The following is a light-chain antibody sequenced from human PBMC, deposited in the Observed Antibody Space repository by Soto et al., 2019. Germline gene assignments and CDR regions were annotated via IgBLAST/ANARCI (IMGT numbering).Light chain of an antibody. CDR1: QSPSGW. J-gene: IGKJ1*01. CDR2: EAS. CDR3: QQYVSFPWT. Sequence: DIQMTQSPSTLSASVGDRVTITCGASQSPSGWLAWYQQKPGKAPKLLVYEASTLESGVPSRFSGSGYGTEFTLTISSLQPDDFATYYCQQYVSFPWTFGQGTKVDIK. V-gene: IGKV1-5*03.